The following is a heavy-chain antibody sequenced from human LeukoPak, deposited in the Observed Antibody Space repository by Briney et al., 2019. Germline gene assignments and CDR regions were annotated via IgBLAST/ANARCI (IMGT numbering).Heavy chain of an antibody. CDR3: ARGSEGYCSGGGCYYGMDV. CDR2: ISSSSSYI. J-gene: IGHJ6*01. V-gene: IGHV3-21*01. CDR1: GFTFSNYC. D-gene: IGHD2-15*01. Sequence: GGSLRLSCAASGFTFSNYCMMWVRQAPGKGLEWVSYISSSSSYIYYADSVKGRFTISRDNAENSLYLQMNSLRAEDTAVYYCARGSEGYCSGGGCYYGMDVWGQGTTVTVSS.